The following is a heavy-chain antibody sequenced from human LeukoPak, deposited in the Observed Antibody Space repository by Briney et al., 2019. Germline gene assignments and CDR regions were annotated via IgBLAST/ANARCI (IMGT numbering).Heavy chain of an antibody. V-gene: IGHV3-7*01. CDR3: ARSRGSGSYYKYFDY. CDR2: IKQDGSEK. J-gene: IGHJ4*02. CDR1: GFTFSSYE. D-gene: IGHD3-10*01. Sequence: GGSLRLSCAASGFTFSSYEMNWVRQAPGKGLEWVANIKQDGSEKYYVDSVKGRFTISRDNAKNSLYLQMNSLRAEDTAVYYCARSRGSGSYYKYFDYWGQGTLVTVSS.